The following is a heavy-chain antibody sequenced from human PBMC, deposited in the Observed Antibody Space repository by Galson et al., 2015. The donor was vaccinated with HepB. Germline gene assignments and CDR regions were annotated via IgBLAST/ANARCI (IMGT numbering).Heavy chain of an antibody. CDR3: TRREDRISFAFDN. CDR2: AYYRSKWFN. CDR1: EDSVSSNFAT. D-gene: IGHD2-15*01. V-gene: IGHV6-1*01. J-gene: IGHJ3*02. Sequence: CAISEDSVSSNFATWNWVRQSPSRGLEGLGRAYYRSKWFNDYAMSVKGRISIDPDTSKNQFSLHMSSVTPEDTAVYYCTRREDRISFAFDNWGQGTMDSVSS.